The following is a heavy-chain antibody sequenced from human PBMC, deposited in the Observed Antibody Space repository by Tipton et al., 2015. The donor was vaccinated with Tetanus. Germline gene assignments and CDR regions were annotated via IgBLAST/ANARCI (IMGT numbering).Heavy chain of an antibody. CDR3: ARDLKDRRNYSALVAGFDS. V-gene: IGHV1-2*02. D-gene: IGHD2-15*01. CDR1: GYTFTDFY. CDR2: INPKTGGT. Sequence: QSGAEVRKPGASVKVSCKTSGYTFTDFYMHWVRQPPGQGLEWVGWINPKTGGTNYAQKFQGRVIMTRDTSISTAYMELTRQKSGVTAVDYCARDLKDRRNYSALVAGFDSLGQGALVTVSS. J-gene: IGHJ5*01.